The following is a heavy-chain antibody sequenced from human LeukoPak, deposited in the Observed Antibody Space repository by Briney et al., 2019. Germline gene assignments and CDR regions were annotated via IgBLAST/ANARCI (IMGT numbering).Heavy chain of an antibody. V-gene: IGHV1-2*02. CDR2: INPNSGGT. CDR3: ARASFGVVIDYPFYFDY. J-gene: IGHJ4*02. Sequence: ASVKVSCKASGYTFTNYGFSWVRQAPGQGLEWMGWINPNSGGTNYAQKFQGRVSMTRDTSISTAYMELSRLRSDDTAVYYCARASFGVVIDYPFYFDYWGQGTLVTVSS. CDR1: GYTFTNYG. D-gene: IGHD3-3*01.